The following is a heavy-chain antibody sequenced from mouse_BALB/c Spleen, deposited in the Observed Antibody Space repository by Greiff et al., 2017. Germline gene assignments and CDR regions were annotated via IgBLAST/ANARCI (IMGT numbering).Heavy chain of an antibody. Sequence: VQLMQSGAELVKPGASVKLSCTASGFNINDSYMHWVKQRPEQGLEWIGRIDPANGNTKYDPKFQGKATITADTSSNTAYLQLSSLTYEDTAVYYCARSSNGPMDYWGQGTTLTVSS. V-gene: IGHV14-3*02. D-gene: IGHD1-2*01. CDR1: GFNINDSY. J-gene: IGHJ2*01. CDR3: ARSSNGPMDY. CDR2: IDPANGNT.